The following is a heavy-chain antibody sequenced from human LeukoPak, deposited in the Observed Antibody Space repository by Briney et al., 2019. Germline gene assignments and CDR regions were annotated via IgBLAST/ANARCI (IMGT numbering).Heavy chain of an antibody. CDR3: AREWRSRTSYGMDV. J-gene: IGHJ6*02. CDR1: GYTFTIYG. V-gene: IGHV1-18*01. CDR2: ISAYNGNT. D-gene: IGHD2-2*01. Sequence: ASVKVSCTASGYTFTIYGISWGRQAPGQGLEWMGWISAYNGNTNYAQKLQGRGTMTTDTSTSAAYMELRRLRCGDTAVYYCAREWRSRTSYGMDVWGQGTTVTVSS.